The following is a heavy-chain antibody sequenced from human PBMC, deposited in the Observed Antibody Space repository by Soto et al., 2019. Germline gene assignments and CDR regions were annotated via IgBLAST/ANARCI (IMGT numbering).Heavy chain of an antibody. CDR1: GYTFTSYG. Sequence: GASVKVSCKASGYTFTSYGISWVRQAPGQGLEWMGWISAYNGNTNYAQKLQGRVTMTTDASTSTAYMELRSLRSDDTAVYYCARVSFINYYDSSGYYARDYYYGMDVWGQGTTVTVSS. CDR2: ISAYNGNT. D-gene: IGHD3-22*01. V-gene: IGHV1-18*01. CDR3: ARVSFINYYDSSGYYARDYYYGMDV. J-gene: IGHJ6*02.